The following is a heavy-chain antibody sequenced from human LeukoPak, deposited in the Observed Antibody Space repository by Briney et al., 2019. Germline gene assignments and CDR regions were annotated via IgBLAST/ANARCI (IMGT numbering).Heavy chain of an antibody. J-gene: IGHJ4*02. Sequence: SETLSLTCTVSGGSISSSSYYWGWIRQPPGKGLEWIGSIYYSGSTYYNPSLKSRVTISVDTSKNQFSLKLSSVTAADTAVYYCARGISSWYMDWGQGTLVTVSS. D-gene: IGHD6-13*01. CDR2: IYYSGST. V-gene: IGHV4-39*07. CDR1: GGSISSSSYY. CDR3: ARGISSWYMD.